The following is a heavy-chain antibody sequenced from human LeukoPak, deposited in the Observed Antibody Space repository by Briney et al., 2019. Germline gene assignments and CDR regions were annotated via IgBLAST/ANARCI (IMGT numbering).Heavy chain of an antibody. Sequence: SVKVSCKASGGTFSSYAISWVRQAPGQGLEWMGRIIPIFGTANYAQKFQGRVTITTDESTSTAYMELSSLRSEDTAVYYCARDAGWYYYGSGSEGILNTDYWGRGTLVTVSS. CDR2: IIPIFGTA. D-gene: IGHD3-10*01. CDR1: GGTFSSYA. V-gene: IGHV1-69*05. J-gene: IGHJ4*02. CDR3: ARDAGWYYYGSGSEGILNTDY.